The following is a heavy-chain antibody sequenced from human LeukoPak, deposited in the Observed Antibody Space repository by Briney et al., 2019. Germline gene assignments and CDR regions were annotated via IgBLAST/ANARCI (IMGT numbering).Heavy chain of an antibody. D-gene: IGHD3-22*01. J-gene: IGHJ4*02. CDR3: ARHDSSGYYYGYFDY. CDR1: GGSFSGYY. CDR2: INHSGST. Sequence: PSETLSLPCAVYGGSFSGYYWSWIRQPPGKGLEWIGEINHSGSTNYNPSLKSRVTISVDTSKNQFSLKLSSVTAADTAVYYCARHDSSGYYYGYFDYWGQGTLVTVSS. V-gene: IGHV4-34*01.